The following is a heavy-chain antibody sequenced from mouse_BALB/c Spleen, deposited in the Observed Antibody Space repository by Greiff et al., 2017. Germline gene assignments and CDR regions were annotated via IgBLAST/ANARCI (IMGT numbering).Heavy chain of an antibody. Sequence: EVMLVESGGDLVKPGGSLKLSCAASGFTFSSYGMSWVRQTPDKRLEWVATISSGGSYTYYPDSVKGRFTISRDNAKNTLYLQMSSLKSEDTAMYYCARRRDYDGDPFFDYWGQGTTLTVSS. CDR1: GFTFSSYG. J-gene: IGHJ2*01. D-gene: IGHD2-4*01. V-gene: IGHV5-6*02. CDR2: ISSGGSYT. CDR3: ARRRDYDGDPFFDY.